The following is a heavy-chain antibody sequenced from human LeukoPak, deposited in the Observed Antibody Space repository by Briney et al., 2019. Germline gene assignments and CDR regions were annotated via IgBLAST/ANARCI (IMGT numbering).Heavy chain of an antibody. D-gene: IGHD5-18*01. CDR2: ISNDGSKK. J-gene: IGHJ4*02. CDR3: AKDRYSYAFEYSDS. Sequence: GGSLRLSCAASGFTFSSYGMHWVHQAPGKGLDWVAVISNDGSKKYYADSVKGRFTISRDNSKNTLSLQVSSLRTEDTAVYYCAKDRYSYAFEYSDSWGQGTLVTVSS. CDR1: GFTFSSYG. V-gene: IGHV3-30*18.